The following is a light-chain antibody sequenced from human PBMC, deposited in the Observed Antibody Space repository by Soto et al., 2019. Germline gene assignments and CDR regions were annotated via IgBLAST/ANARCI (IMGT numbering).Light chain of an antibody. CDR1: NSDVGSYSY. CDR2: EVD. Sequence: QSVLTQPASVSGSPGQSITISCSGSNSDVGSYSYVSWYQQHPGKAPKLMIYEVDNRPSGVPNRFSGSKSGNTASLTISGLQAEDEADYYCSSYTSTTTPVLFGGGTKVTVL. J-gene: IGLJ2*01. CDR3: SSYTSTTTPVL. V-gene: IGLV2-14*01.